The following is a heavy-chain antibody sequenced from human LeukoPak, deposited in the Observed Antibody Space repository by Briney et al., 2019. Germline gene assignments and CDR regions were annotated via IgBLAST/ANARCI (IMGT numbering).Heavy chain of an antibody. D-gene: IGHD3-10*01. V-gene: IGHV3-7*01. J-gene: IGHJ4*02. CDR2: IKQDGSEK. Sequence: GGSLRLSCAASGFTFSSYWMSWVRQAPGKGLEWVANIKQDGSEKYYADSVRGRFTISRDNAKNSVFLQMNSLRANDTGVYYCARVLTMVRGTLDYWGQGTLVTVSS. CDR1: GFTFSSYW. CDR3: ARVLTMVRGTLDY.